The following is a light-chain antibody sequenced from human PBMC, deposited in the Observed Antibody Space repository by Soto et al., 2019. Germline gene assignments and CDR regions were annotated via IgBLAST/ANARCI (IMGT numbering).Light chain of an antibody. CDR2: AAS. J-gene: IGKJ1*01. CDR3: LGAYNAARR. Sequence: AIQMTQSPSSLSASVGDRVVITCRASQGIRSDLGWYQQKPGKAPKLLIYAASSLQSGVPSRFSGSGSGTDFTSAMCSEQPEEFGTYYCLGAYNAARRVGRGTRVDIK. CDR1: QGIRSD. V-gene: IGKV1-6*01.